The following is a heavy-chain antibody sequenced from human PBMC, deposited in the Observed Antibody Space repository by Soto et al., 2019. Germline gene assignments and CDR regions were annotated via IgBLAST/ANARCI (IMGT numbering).Heavy chain of an antibody. CDR2: ISAYNGNT. J-gene: IGHJ6*01. CDR1: GYTFTSYV. Sequence: ASVKVSCKASGYTFTSYVISWVRQAPGQGLEWMGWISAYNGNTNDAQNLQGRCTMTTGTSTGTASTELRILRPDAPALYDCRRFMREKLTWYYYYGVDVWGQGTTVTVSS. CDR3: RRFMREKLTWYYYYGVDV. V-gene: IGHV1-18*01. D-gene: IGHD3-16*01.